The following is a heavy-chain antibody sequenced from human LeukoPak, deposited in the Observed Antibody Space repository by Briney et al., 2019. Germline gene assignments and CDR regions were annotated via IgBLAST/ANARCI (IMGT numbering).Heavy chain of an antibody. Sequence: GGSLRLSCAASGFTFSSYAMHWVRQAPGKGLEWVAVISYDGSNKYYADSVKGRCTISRDNSKNTLYLQMNSLRAEDTAVYYCARAIQLWLWLDYWGQGTLVTVSS. CDR1: GFTFSSYA. CDR3: ARAIQLWLWLDY. J-gene: IGHJ4*02. D-gene: IGHD5-18*01. CDR2: ISYDGSNK. V-gene: IGHV3-30*04.